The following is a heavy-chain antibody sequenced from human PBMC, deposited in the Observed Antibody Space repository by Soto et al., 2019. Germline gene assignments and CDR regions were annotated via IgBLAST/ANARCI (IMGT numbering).Heavy chain of an antibody. V-gene: IGHV1-18*01. CDR3: ARDRAYSTSPNNWFDP. D-gene: IGHD2-2*01. Sequence: GASVKVSSKASGYSFTSYAISWVRQAPGQGLEWMGWISGYNGNTNYAQKLQGRVTMTTDTSTSTAYMELRSLRSDDTAVYYCARDRAYSTSPNNWFDPWGQGTLVTVSS. J-gene: IGHJ5*02. CDR1: GYSFTSYA. CDR2: ISGYNGNT.